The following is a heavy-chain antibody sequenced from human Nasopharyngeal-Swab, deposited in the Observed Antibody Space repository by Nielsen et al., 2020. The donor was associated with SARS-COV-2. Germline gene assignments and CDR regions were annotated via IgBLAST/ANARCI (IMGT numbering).Heavy chain of an antibody. J-gene: IGHJ6*03. Sequence: SETLSLTCTVSGGSISRYYWSWIRQLPGKGLEWIGYVYYSGSTNYNPSLKSRVTISVDTSKNQFSLKLSSVTAADTAVYYCARHGPQYCSGGSCYSGTQNYYYYYMDVWGKGTTVTVSS. V-gene: IGHV4-59*08. CDR1: GGSISRYY. D-gene: IGHD2-15*01. CDR2: VYYSGST. CDR3: ARHGPQYCSGGSCYSGTQNYYYYYMDV.